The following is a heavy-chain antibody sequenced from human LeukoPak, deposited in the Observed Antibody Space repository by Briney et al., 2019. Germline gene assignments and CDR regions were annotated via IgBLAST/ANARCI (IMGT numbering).Heavy chain of an antibody. J-gene: IGHJ4*02. V-gene: IGHV1-46*01. CDR2: INPSGGST. D-gene: IGHD3-16*01. CDR3: ARDPGWGRDFDY. Sequence: ASVKVSCKASGYTFTSYYMHWVRQAPGQGLEWMGIINPSGGSTSYAQKFQGRVTMTRDTSTSTVYMELSSLRSEDTAVYCCARDPGWGRDFDYWGQGTLVTVSS. CDR1: GYTFTSYY.